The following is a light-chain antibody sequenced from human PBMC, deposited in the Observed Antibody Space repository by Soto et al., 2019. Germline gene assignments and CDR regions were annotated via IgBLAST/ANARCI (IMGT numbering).Light chain of an antibody. CDR1: SSNIGRNT. Sequence: QSVLTQPPSASGTPGQRVTISCSGSSSNIGRNTVNWYQQLPGTAPKLLIYSNYHRPSGVPDRFSGSKSGTSASLAISGLQSEDEADYYCAAWDDSLNGNWVFGGGTKLTVL. J-gene: IGLJ3*02. V-gene: IGLV1-44*01. CDR2: SNY. CDR3: AAWDDSLNGNWV.